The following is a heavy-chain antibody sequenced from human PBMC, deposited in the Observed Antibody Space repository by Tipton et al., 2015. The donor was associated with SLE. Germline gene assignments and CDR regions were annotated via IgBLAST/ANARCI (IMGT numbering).Heavy chain of an antibody. CDR1: GFTFSSYS. J-gene: IGHJ4*02. D-gene: IGHD3-3*01. CDR3: ARDGGARFLGWLSLVYFDY. Sequence: SLRLSCAASGFTFSSYSMNWVRQAPGKGLEWVSSISSSSSYIYSADSVKGRFTISRDNAKNSLYLQMNSLRAEDTAVYYCARDGGARFLGWLSLVYFDYWGQRTLVTVSS. CDR2: ISSSSSYI. V-gene: IGHV3-21*01.